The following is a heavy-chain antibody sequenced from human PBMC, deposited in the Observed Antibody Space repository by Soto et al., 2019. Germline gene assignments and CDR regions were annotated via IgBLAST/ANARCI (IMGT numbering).Heavy chain of an antibody. CDR1: GGSLSSYY. CDR3: ARGRDACGGDCYSFFY. CDR2: VYYSGST. V-gene: IGHV4-59*01. Sequence: TLSLTCTVSGGSLSSYYWSWIRQPPGKGLEWIGYVYYSGSTNYNPSLKSRVTISGDTSKNQFSLKLTSVTAADTAVYYCARGRDACGGDCYSFFYWGQGMLVTVSS. J-gene: IGHJ4*02. D-gene: IGHD2-21*02.